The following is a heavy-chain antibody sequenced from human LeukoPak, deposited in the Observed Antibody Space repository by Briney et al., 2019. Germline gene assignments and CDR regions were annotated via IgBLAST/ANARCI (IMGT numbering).Heavy chain of an antibody. CDR2: MNPNSGGT. CDR3: ARVSGSNPYYHYYYYMDV. Sequence: ASVKVSCKASGYTFTSYDINWARQATGQGLEWMGWMNPNSGGTNYAQKFQGRVTMTRDTSISTAYMELSRLRSDDTAVYYWARVSGSNPYYHYYYYMDVWGKGTTVTVSS. V-gene: IGHV1-2*02. CDR1: GYTFTSYD. D-gene: IGHD4-11*01. J-gene: IGHJ6*03.